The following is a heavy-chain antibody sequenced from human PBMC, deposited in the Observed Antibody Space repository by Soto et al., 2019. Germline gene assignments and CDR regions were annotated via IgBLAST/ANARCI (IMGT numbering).Heavy chain of an antibody. CDR2: FDPEDGET. Sequence: QVQLVQSGAEVKKPGASVKVSCKVSGYTLTELSMHWVRQAPGKGLEWMGGFDPEDGETIYAQKYQGRVTMTEDTSTDTAYMELSSLRSEDTAVYSCATVVATESFFDYWGQGTMVTVSS. V-gene: IGHV1-24*01. CDR1: GYTLTELS. J-gene: IGHJ4*02. CDR3: ATVVATESFFDY. D-gene: IGHD5-12*01.